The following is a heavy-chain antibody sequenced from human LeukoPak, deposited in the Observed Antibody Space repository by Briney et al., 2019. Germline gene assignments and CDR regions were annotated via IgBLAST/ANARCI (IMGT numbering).Heavy chain of an antibody. Sequence: GGSLRLSCAASGFSFSEYWMSWVRQAPGKGLEWVSSISGRGVSTYYADSMKGRFTISRDISKNTLFLQVNSLRAEDTAVYYCASHGDSYYVFSYWGQGTLLTVSS. J-gene: IGHJ4*02. D-gene: IGHD3-22*01. CDR1: GFSFSEYW. CDR3: ASHGDSYYVFSY. V-gene: IGHV3-23*01. CDR2: ISGRGVST.